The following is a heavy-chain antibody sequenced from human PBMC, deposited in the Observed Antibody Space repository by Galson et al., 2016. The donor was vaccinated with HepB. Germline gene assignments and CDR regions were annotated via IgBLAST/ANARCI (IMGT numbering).Heavy chain of an antibody. CDR2: ISRNAYGATT. J-gene: IGHJ5*02. Sequence: SLRLSCAASGFTFRDYAMSWVRQAPGKGLEWVCVISRNAYGATTEVAASVKDRFTISRDNSKSIFYLQMNSLKIEDTAVYYCTDGGGIAAAARRPNHWSQRTLVTVAS. CDR1: GFTFRDYA. V-gene: IGHV3-49*04. CDR3: TDGGGIAAAARRPNH. D-gene: IGHD6-13*01.